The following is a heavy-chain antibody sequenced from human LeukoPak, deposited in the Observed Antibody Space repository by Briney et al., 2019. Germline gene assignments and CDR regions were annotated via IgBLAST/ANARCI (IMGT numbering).Heavy chain of an antibody. V-gene: IGHV1-8*01. Sequence: ASVKVSCTASGYTFTSYDINWVRQATGQGLEWMGWMNPTSGNTGYVQTFPGRVTMTRNTSIRTADMELSSRRSEDTAVYYCARGHSRSWYVGYYYYVMDVWGQGGTVTVSS. CDR1: GYTFTSYD. CDR3: ARGHSRSWYVGYYYYVMDV. D-gene: IGHD6-13*01. CDR2: MNPTSGNT. J-gene: IGHJ6*02.